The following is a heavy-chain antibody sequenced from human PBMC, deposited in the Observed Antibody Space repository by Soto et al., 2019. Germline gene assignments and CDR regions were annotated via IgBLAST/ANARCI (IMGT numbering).Heavy chain of an antibody. CDR1: GFTFDIYA. Sequence: EVQLVDSGGGLVQPGRSLRLSCAASGFTFDIYAMHWLRQAPGKGLEWVSSISWNSGTRGYADSVKGRFTISRDNAKNSLYLQMDSLRTEDTAFYYCAKELGGYSYGYELDHWGQGTLVAVSS. D-gene: IGHD5-18*01. CDR3: AKELGGYSYGYELDH. J-gene: IGHJ4*02. V-gene: IGHV3-9*01. CDR2: ISWNSGTR.